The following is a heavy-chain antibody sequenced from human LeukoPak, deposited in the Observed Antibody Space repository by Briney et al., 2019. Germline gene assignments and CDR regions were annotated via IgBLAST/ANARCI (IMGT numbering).Heavy chain of an antibody. D-gene: IGHD3-3*01. CDR3: ARGLYDFWSGYYIAWFDP. CDR1: GGSFSGYY. Sequence: SETLSLTCAVYGGSFSGYYWSWIRQPPGKWLEWIGEINHSGSTNYNPSLKSRVTISVDTSKNQFSLKLSSVTAADTAVYYCARGLYDFWSGYYIAWFDPWGQGTLVTVSS. V-gene: IGHV4-34*01. CDR2: INHSGST. J-gene: IGHJ5*02.